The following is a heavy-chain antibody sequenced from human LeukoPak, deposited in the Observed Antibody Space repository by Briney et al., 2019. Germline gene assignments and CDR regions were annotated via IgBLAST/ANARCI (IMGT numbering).Heavy chain of an antibody. J-gene: IGHJ3*02. CDR2: ISWNSGSI. V-gene: IGHV3-9*01. D-gene: IGHD1-26*01. CDR1: GFTFDDYA. CDR3: ARDIVTSYTPGAFDI. Sequence: ALRLSCAASGFTFDDYAMHWVRQAPGKGLEWVSGISWNSGSIGYADSVKGRFTISRDNAKNSLYLQMNSLRAEDTAVYYCARDIVTSYTPGAFDIWGQGTMVTVSS.